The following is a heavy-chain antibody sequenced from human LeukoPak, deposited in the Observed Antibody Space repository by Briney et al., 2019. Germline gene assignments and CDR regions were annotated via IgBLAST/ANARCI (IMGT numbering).Heavy chain of an antibody. CDR2: INPSGGST. Sequence: ASVKVSCKASGYTFTGYYIHWVRQAPGQGLEWMGIINPSGGSTSYAQKFQGRVTMTRDTSTSTVYMELSSLRSEDTAVYYCARGTSVFRYFDWLLYPYYGMDVWGQGTTVTVSS. V-gene: IGHV1-46*01. D-gene: IGHD3-9*01. CDR1: GYTFTGYY. CDR3: ARGTSVFRYFDWLLYPYYGMDV. J-gene: IGHJ6*02.